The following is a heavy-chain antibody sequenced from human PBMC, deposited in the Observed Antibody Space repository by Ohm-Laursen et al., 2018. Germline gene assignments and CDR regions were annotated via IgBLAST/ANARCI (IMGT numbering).Heavy chain of an antibody. J-gene: IGHJ4*02. CDR2: LDPEDGET. Sequence: ASVKVSCKVSGYTLTDLSIHWVRQAPGKGLEWMGGLDPEDGETLYAQKFQGRVTMTEDRSTYTVYLELSTLKSEDTAIYYCATAITRIHLWWNFDYWGQGTLVTVAS. CDR1: GYTLTDLS. CDR3: ATAITRIHLWWNFDY. D-gene: IGHD5-18*01. V-gene: IGHV1-24*01.